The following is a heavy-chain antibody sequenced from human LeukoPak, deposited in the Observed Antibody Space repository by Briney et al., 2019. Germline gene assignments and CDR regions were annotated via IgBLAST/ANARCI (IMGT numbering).Heavy chain of an antibody. CDR3: ARVRNGATIDY. Sequence: ASVKVSCKASGYTFTGYYMHWVRQARGQGGEGMGWINPNSGGRKYAQKFQGRVTMTRDTSISTAYMELSRLRSDDTAVYYCARVRNGATIDYWGQGTLVTVSS. V-gene: IGHV1-2*02. CDR1: GYTFTGYY. D-gene: IGHD1-26*01. J-gene: IGHJ4*02. CDR2: INPNSGGR.